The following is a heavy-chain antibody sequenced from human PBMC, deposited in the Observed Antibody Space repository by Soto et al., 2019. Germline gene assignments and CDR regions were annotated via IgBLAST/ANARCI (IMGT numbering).Heavy chain of an antibody. CDR1: GFTFSSYA. CDR3: AKGTGYCSSTSCRSNFDY. J-gene: IGHJ4*02. Sequence: GGSLRLSCAASGFTFSSYAMSWVRQAPGKGLEWVSAISGSGGSTYYADSVKGRFTISRDNSKNTLYLQMNSLRAEDTAVYYCAKGTGYCSSTSCRSNFDYWGQGTLVTVSS. D-gene: IGHD2-2*01. V-gene: IGHV3-23*01. CDR2: ISGSGGST.